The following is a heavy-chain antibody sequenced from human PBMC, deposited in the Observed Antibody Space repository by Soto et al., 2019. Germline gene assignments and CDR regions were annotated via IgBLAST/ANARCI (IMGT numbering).Heavy chain of an antibody. J-gene: IGHJ4*02. CDR2: ISCWGGST. CDR1: GFNFKKFA. CDR3: AKADGEKWLLPHLDK. V-gene: IGHV3-23*01. D-gene: IGHD6-19*01. Sequence: EVQLLESGGGVVQPGGSLRLSCVASGFNFKKFAMRWVRQAPGEGLEWVSGISCWGGSTSYADSVKGRFSIARDDSTNTLSLQMNNLRVEDTAQYYCAKADGEKWLLPHLDKWGQATLVTVS.